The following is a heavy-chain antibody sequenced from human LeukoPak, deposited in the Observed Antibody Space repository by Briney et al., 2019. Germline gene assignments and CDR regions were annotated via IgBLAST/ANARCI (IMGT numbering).Heavy chain of an antibody. CDR3: VRRGDGYNSAIDY. CDR1: GFTFSSYG. J-gene: IGHJ4*02. Sequence: GGSLRLSCVASGFTFSSYGMSWVRQAPGKGLEWVSAISGSGGTTYYGDSVKGRFTISRDNARKSLFLEMNSLRAEDTAVYYCVRRGDGYNSAIDYWGQGTLVTVSS. V-gene: IGHV3-23*01. CDR2: ISGSGGTT. D-gene: IGHD5-24*01.